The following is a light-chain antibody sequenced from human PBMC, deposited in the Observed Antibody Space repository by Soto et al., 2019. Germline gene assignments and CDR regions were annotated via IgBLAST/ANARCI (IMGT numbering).Light chain of an antibody. Sequence: DIQLTHSPSTLSASIGDRVTITCWASQSIGSWLAWYQQRPGKAPNVLIYKASNLERGVPSRFSGSGSETEFTLTIRSLQPEDFATYYCQQYSTFPWTFGQGPKVEL. CDR3: QQYSTFPWT. V-gene: IGKV1-5*03. J-gene: IGKJ1*01. CDR2: KAS. CDR1: QSIGSW.